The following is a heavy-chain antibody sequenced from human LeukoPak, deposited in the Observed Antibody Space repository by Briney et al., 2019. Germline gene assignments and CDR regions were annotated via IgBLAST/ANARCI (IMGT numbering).Heavy chain of an antibody. V-gene: IGHV3-74*01. CDR1: GFTFSSYW. Sequence: GGSLRLSCAASGFTFSSYWMHWVRQAPGKGLVWVSRINSDGSSTSYADSVKGRFTISRDNAKNTLYLQMNSLRAEDTAVYYCRLGAVAGRGIDYWGQGTLVTVSS. CDR2: INSDGSST. J-gene: IGHJ4*02. CDR3: RLGAVAGRGIDY. D-gene: IGHD6-19*01.